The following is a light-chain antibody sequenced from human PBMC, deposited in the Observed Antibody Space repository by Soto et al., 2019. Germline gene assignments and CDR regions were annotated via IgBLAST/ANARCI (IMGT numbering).Light chain of an antibody. CDR2: GAS. CDR3: QQYGSSPPT. Sequence: IVLTQSPCTLSLSPGERTTLSCRASQSISRYLAWYQQKPGQGPRLLIYGASSRATGTPDRFSGSGSGTDFTLTINRLEPEDFALYYCQQYGSSPPTFGQGTKVDI. V-gene: IGKV3-20*01. CDR1: QSISRY. J-gene: IGKJ1*01.